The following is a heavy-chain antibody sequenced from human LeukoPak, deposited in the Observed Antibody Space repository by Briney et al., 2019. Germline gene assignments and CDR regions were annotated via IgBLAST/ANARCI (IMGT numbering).Heavy chain of an antibody. CDR1: GGSISSYY. V-gene: IGHV4-4*07. J-gene: IGHJ3*02. Sequence: SETLSLTCTVSGGSISSYYWSWIRQPAGKGLEWIGRIHTSGSTNYNPSLKSRVTMSVDTSKNQFSLKLNSVTAADTAVYYCARHRYSGYDGGAFDIWGQGTMVTVSS. D-gene: IGHD5-12*01. CDR2: IHTSGST. CDR3: ARHRYSGYDGGAFDI.